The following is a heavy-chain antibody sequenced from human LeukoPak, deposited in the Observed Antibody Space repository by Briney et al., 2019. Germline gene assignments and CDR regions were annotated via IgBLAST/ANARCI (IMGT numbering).Heavy chain of an antibody. V-gene: IGHV4-30-4*01. J-gene: IGHJ3*02. D-gene: IGHD1-20*01. CDR3: ARGYNWNVDAFDI. Sequence: SETLSLTCTVSGGSISSGDYYWNWIRQPPGKGLEWIGYIYYSGSTYYNPSLKSRVTISVDTSKNQFSLKLSSVTAADTAVYYCARGYNWNVDAFDIWGQGTMVTVSS. CDR1: GGSISSGDYY. CDR2: IYYSGST.